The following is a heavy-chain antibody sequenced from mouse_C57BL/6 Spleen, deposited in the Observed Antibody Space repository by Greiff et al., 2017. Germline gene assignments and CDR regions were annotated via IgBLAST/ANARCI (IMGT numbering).Heavy chain of an antibody. J-gene: IGHJ3*01. CDR3: TRENYSNAFAY. Sequence: EVQLVESGEGLVKPGGSLKLSCAASGFTFSSYAMSWVRQTPEKRLEWVAYISSGGDYIYYADTVKDRFTISRDNARNTLYLQMSSLKSEDTAMYYCTRENYSNAFAYWGQGTLVTVSA. V-gene: IGHV5-9-1*02. CDR1: GFTFSSYA. CDR2: ISSGGDYI. D-gene: IGHD2-5*01.